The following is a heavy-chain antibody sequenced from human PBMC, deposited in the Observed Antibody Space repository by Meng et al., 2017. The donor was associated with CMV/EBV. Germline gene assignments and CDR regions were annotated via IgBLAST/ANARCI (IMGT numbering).Heavy chain of an antibody. V-gene: IGHV3-48*04. Sequence: GESLKISCAASGFTFGSYSMNWVRPAPGKGLEWVSYISSSSRTIYYANSVRGRFTISRDNAKNSLYLQMNSLGAEDTAVYYCARDPGIAAAGVYYYYAMDVWGQGTTVTVSS. CDR3: ARDPGIAAAGVYYYYAMDV. CDR1: GFTFGSYS. J-gene: IGHJ6*02. D-gene: IGHD6-13*01. CDR2: ISSSSRTI.